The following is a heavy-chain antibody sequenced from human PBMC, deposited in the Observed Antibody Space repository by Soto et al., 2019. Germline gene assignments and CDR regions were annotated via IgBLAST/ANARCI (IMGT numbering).Heavy chain of an antibody. CDR1: GFTFSSYG. CDR2: IWYDGSNK. Sequence: QVQLVESGGGVVQPGRSLRLSCAASGFTFSSYGMHWVRQAPGKGLEWVAVIWYDGSNKYYADSVKGRFTISRDNSKNTLYLQMNSLRAEDTAVYYCARGRWFGELLPLDFDYWGQGTLVTVSS. J-gene: IGHJ4*02. CDR3: ARGRWFGELLPLDFDY. V-gene: IGHV3-33*01. D-gene: IGHD3-10*01.